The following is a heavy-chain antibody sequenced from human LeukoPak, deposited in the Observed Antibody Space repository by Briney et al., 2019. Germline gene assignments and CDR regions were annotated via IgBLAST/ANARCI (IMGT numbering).Heavy chain of an antibody. J-gene: IGHJ5*02. CDR3: ARARGYYDSGSSNWFDP. CDR2: ISYDGTNK. V-gene: IGHV3-30*04. Sequence: GGSLRLSCAASGLTFSSYAMHWVRQAPGKGLEWVAVISYDGTNKYYADSVKGRFTISRDNSKNTLYLQMHSLRAEDTAVYYCARARGYYDSGSSNWFDPWGQGTLVTVSS. CDR1: GLTFSSYA. D-gene: IGHD3-10*01.